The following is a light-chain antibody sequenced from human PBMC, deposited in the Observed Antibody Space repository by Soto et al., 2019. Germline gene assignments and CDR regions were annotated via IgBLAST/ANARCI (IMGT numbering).Light chain of an antibody. Sequence: DIQLTQSPSFLSASVGDRGTVTCRASQDISSYLAWYQQKPGKAPKLLIHTASTLQSGVPSRFSGSGSGAEFTLTISSLQPDDFATYYCQQRHSYPITFGQGTRLDIK. CDR2: TAS. J-gene: IGKJ5*01. V-gene: IGKV1-9*01. CDR3: QQRHSYPIT. CDR1: QDISSY.